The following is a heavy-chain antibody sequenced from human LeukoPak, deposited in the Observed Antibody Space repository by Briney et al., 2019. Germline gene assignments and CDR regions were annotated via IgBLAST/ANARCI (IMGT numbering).Heavy chain of an antibody. CDR2: IYWDDDE. CDR1: GFSISTSGVG. V-gene: IGHV2-5*02. Sequence: SGPTLVKPTQTLTLTCTFSGFSISTSGVGVGWIRQPPGKALEWLALIYWDDDERYSPSLKNRLTITNDTSKNQVVLTMTNRYPMDAATYYCARSRRVRNCSGGSCYYFDYWGQGTLVTVSS. J-gene: IGHJ4*02. CDR3: ARSRRVRNCSGGSCYYFDY. D-gene: IGHD2-15*01.